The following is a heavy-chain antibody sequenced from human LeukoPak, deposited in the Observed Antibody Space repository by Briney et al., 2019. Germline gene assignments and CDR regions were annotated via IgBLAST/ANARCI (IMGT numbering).Heavy chain of an antibody. CDR3: ASSGGGATEGLYVDY. V-gene: IGHV1-69*04. Sequence: VASVKVSCKASGGTFSSYAISWVRQAPGQGLEWMGRIIPILGIANYAQKFQGRVTITADKSTSTAYMELSSLRSEDTAVYYCASSGGGATEGLYVDYWGQGTLVTVSS. J-gene: IGHJ4*02. D-gene: IGHD1-26*01. CDR2: IIPILGIA. CDR1: GGTFSSYA.